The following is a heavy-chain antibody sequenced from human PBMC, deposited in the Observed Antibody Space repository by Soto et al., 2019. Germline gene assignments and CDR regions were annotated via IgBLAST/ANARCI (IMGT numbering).Heavy chain of an antibody. CDR2: INAGNGNA. CDR1: GYTFTSYA. Sequence: RASVKVSCKASGYTFTSYAMHWVRQAPGQRLEWMGWINAGNGNAKYSLKFQGRVTITRDTSASTAYMERSSLRSEDTAVYYCGRNRQNNNWFDPWGQGTLVTVS. V-gene: IGHV1-3*01. J-gene: IGHJ5*02. CDR3: GRNRQNNNWFDP.